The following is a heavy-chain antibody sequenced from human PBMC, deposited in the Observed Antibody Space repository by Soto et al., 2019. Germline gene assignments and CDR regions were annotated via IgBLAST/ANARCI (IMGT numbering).Heavy chain of an antibody. Sequence: EVQLVESGGGLVKPGGSLRLSCAASGFTFSNAWMSWVRQAPGKGLEWVGRIKSKTDGGTTDYAAPVKGRFTISRDDSKNTLYMQMNSLKTEDTAVYYCTTAPDIVVGPAATQQWQNYWGQGTLVTVSS. CDR2: IKSKTDGGTT. V-gene: IGHV3-15*01. CDR3: TTAPDIVVGPAATQQWQNY. D-gene: IGHD2-2*01. J-gene: IGHJ4*02. CDR1: GFTFSNAW.